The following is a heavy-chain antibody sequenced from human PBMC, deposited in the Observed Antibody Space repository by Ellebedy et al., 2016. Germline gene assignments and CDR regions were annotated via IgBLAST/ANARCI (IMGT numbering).Heavy chain of an antibody. Sequence: ASVKVSCKASGYTFTMYTIHWVRQAPGQGLEWMGLINAANGNTKFSQNFQGRVTITRDTSASTAYMELSSLRSEDTAVYYCARLQPWSPCFDYWGQGTLVTVSS. CDR2: INAANGNT. J-gene: IGHJ4*02. V-gene: IGHV1-3*01. CDR1: GYTFTMYT. CDR3: ARLQPWSPCFDY.